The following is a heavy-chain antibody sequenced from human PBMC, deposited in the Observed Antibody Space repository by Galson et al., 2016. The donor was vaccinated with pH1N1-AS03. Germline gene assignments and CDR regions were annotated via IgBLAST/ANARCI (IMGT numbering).Heavy chain of an antibody. D-gene: IGHD3-16*01. J-gene: IGHJ6*02. CDR2: ITSDGSTT. V-gene: IGHV3-74*01. Sequence: SLRLSCATSGFTFSTYWMHWARQVPGKGLVWVSCITSDGSTTFYADSVKGRFTISRDNSKNTVYLQMNSLRVEDTAVYYCAREPWGSTQGEYWGQGTTVTVSS. CDR3: AREPWGSTQGEY. CDR1: GFTFSTYW.